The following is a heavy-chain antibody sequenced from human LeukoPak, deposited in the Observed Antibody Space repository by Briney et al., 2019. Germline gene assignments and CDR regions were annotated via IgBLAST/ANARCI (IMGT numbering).Heavy chain of an antibody. CDR1: GGSISSYY. D-gene: IGHD6-13*01. CDR3: ARDGGIAAPGFDY. CDR2: IYYSGST. Sequence: SETLSLTCTVSGGSISSYYWSWIRQPPGKGLEWMGYIYYSGSTNYNPSLKSRVTISVDTSKNQFSLKLSSVTAAETAVYYCARDGGIAAPGFDYWGQGTLVTVSS. V-gene: IGHV4-59*01. J-gene: IGHJ4*02.